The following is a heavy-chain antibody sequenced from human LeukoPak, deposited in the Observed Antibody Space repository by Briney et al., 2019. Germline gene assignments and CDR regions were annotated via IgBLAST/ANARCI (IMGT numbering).Heavy chain of an antibody. D-gene: IGHD3-3*01. V-gene: IGHV3-30*02. CDR1: GFTFSSHG. Sequence: GGSLRLSCAASGFTFSSHGMHWVRQAPGKGLNWVAFIRYDGSNKYYADSVKGRFTISRDNSKNTLYLQMNSLRAEDTAVYYCAKGYWSGYSFDNWFDPWGQGTLVTVCS. CDR3: AKGYWSGYSFDNWFDP. CDR2: IRYDGSNK. J-gene: IGHJ5*02.